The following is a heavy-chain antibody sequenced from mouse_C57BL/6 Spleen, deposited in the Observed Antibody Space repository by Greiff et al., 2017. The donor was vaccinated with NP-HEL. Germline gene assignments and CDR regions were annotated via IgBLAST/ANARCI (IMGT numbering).Heavy chain of an antibody. CDR1: GYTFTSYW. CDR3: ARAGGSKGVLYAMDY. Sequence: QVQLQQPGAELVKPGASVKMSCKASGYTFTSYWITWVKQRPGQGLEWIGDIYPGSGSTNYNEKFKSKATLTVDTSSSTAYMQLSSLTSEDSAVYYCARAGGSKGVLYAMDYWGQGTSVTVSS. V-gene: IGHV1-55*01. J-gene: IGHJ4*01. CDR2: IYPGSGST. D-gene: IGHD1-1*01.